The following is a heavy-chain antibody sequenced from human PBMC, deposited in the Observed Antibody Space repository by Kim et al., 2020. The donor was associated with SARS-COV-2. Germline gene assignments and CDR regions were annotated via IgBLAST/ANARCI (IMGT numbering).Heavy chain of an antibody. J-gene: IGHJ4*02. D-gene: IGHD6-19*01. Sequence: SETLSLTCTVSGGSISSSSYYWGWIRQPPGKGLEWIGSIYYSGSTYYNPSLKSRVTISVDTSKNQFSLKLSSVTAADTAVYYCASLTRHRRVAGAKSQYYFDYWGQGTLVTVSS. CDR3: ASLTRHRRVAGAKSQYYFDY. V-gene: IGHV4-39*01. CDR1: GGSISSSSYY. CDR2: IYYSGST.